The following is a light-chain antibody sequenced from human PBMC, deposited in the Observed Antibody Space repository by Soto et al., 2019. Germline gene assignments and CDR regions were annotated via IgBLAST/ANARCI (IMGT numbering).Light chain of an antibody. CDR1: SSDVGTYNY. Sequence: QSALTQPASVSGSPGQSITISCTGTSSDVGTYNYLSWYQHHPGKAPKLIIYEVSNRPSGVSNRFSGSKSGSTASLTISGLQAEDEADYHCTPYTRDTALVFGTGTKVTVL. CDR2: EVS. CDR3: TPYTRDTALV. V-gene: IGLV2-14*01. J-gene: IGLJ1*01.